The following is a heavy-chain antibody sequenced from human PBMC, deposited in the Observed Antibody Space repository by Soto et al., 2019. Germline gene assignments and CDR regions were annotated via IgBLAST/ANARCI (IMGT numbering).Heavy chain of an antibody. CDR3: AIEAAYSSLSRPSDV. CDR1: GGTFRSYA. Sequence: SVEGSRKASGGTFRSYAINWVRQAPGQGLEWMGGIIPIFGTANYAQKFQGRVTITADESTSTAYMELSSLRSEDKAVYYCAIEAAYSSLSRPSDVSGQGTTVTLS. J-gene: IGHJ6*02. D-gene: IGHD6-19*01. V-gene: IGHV1-69*01. CDR2: IIPIFGTA.